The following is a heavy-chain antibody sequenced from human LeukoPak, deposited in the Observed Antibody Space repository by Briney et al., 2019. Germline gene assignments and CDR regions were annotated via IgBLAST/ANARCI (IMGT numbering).Heavy chain of an antibody. CDR1: GYTFTGYY. D-gene: IGHD3-3*01. V-gene: IGHV1-2*02. Sequence: ASVKVSCKAPGYTFTGYYMHWVRQAPGQGLEWMGWINPNSGGTNYAQKFQGRVTMTRDTSISTAYMELSRLRSDDTAVYYCAKDNSMYYDFWSGYGYWGQGTLVTVSS. CDR2: INPNSGGT. CDR3: AKDNSMYYDFWSGYGY. J-gene: IGHJ4*02.